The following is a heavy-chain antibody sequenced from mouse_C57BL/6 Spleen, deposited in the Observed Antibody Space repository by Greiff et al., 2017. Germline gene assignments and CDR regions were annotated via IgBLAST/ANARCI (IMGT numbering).Heavy chain of an antibody. V-gene: IGHV1-72*01. CDR2: IDPNSGGT. J-gene: IGHJ1*03. Sequence: QVQLQQPGAELVKPGASVKLSCKASGYTFTSYWMHWVKQRPGRGLEWIGRIDPNSGGTKYNETFKSKATLTVDKPSSTAYMQLSRLTSEDSAVXYLAKYDGRNLDWYFEVWGTGTTVTVSS. CDR1: GYTFTSYW. CDR3: AKYDGRNLDWYFEV. D-gene: IGHD1-1*01.